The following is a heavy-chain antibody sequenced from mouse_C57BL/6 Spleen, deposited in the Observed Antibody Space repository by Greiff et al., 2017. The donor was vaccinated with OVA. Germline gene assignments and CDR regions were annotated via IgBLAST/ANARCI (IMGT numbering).Heavy chain of an antibody. D-gene: IGHD2-4*01. CDR1: GYAFSSYW. CDR3: ARPDYAYAMDY. Sequence: LVESGAELVKPGASVKISCKASGYAFSSYWMNWVKQRPGKGLEWIGQIYPGDGDTNYNGKFKGKATLTADKSSSTAYMQLSSLTSEDSAVYFCARPDYAYAMDYWGQGTSVTVSS. V-gene: IGHV1-80*01. CDR2: IYPGDGDT. J-gene: IGHJ4*01.